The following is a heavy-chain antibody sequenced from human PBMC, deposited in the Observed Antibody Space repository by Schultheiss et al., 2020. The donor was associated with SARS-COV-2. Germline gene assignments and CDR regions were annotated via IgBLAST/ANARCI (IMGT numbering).Heavy chain of an antibody. V-gene: IGHV4-39*07. D-gene: IGHD4-17*01. J-gene: IGHJ2*01. CDR3: ARVLGPPHYGDPYWYFDL. CDR2: IHHSGST. Sequence: SQTLSLTCTVSGGSISSSSYYWGWIRQPPGKGLEWIGSIHHSGSTYYKPSLKSRVTMSVDTSKNQFSLKLTSVTAADTAVYYCARVLGPPHYGDPYWYFDLWGRGTLVTVSS. CDR1: GGSISSSSYY.